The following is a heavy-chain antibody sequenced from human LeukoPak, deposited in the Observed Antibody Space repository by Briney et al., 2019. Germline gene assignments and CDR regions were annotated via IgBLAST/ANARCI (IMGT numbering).Heavy chain of an antibody. CDR1: GYTFTGYY. CDR2: IYPKTGGT. V-gene: IGHV1-2*02. CDR3: ARDPGAQIYAGTLANDY. D-gene: IGHD6-13*01. J-gene: IGHJ4*02. Sequence: ASVTVSCKASGYTFTGYYLHWVRQAPGQGLEWMGWIYPKTGGTSYAQKFQGRVTMTRVTSISTAYMELSRLRSDDTAVYYCARDPGAQIYAGTLANDYWGQGTLVTVSS.